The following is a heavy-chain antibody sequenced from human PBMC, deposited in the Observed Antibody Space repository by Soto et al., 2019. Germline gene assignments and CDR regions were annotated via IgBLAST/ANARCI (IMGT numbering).Heavy chain of an antibody. V-gene: IGHV4-39*01. Sequence: SETLSLTCTVSGGSISSSSYYWGWIRQPPGKGLEWIGSIYYSGSTYYNPSLKSRVTISVDTSKNQFSLKLSSVTAADTAVYYCARRLYYDFWSGPGPNWFDPWGQGTLVTVPQ. CDR3: ARRLYYDFWSGPGPNWFDP. CDR1: GGSISSSSYY. CDR2: IYYSGST. D-gene: IGHD3-3*01. J-gene: IGHJ5*02.